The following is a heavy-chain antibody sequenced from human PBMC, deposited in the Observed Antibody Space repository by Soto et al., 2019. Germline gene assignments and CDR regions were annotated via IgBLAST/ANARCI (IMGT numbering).Heavy chain of an antibody. CDR3: ARKADSVGNGGF. D-gene: IGHD2-15*01. CDR1: GFTVSNNY. J-gene: IGHJ4*02. Sequence: EVRLVETGGDLIQPGGSLRLSCAVSGFTVSNNYMYWVRQPPGKGLEWVSLIYSHGDTRYADSVRGRFTVSRDNSKNTLYLQMNSLRSEDTAVYYCARKADSVGNGGFWCQGTLVTVSS. CDR2: IYSHGDT. V-gene: IGHV3-53*05.